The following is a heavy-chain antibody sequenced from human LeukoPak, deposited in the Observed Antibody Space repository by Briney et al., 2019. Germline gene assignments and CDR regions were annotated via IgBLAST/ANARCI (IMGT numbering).Heavy chain of an antibody. CDR1: GFTFSSYG. CDR2: ISYDGSNK. J-gene: IGHJ4*02. D-gene: IGHD3-22*01. CDR3: AKGGLYYYDSSGYFVY. V-gene: IGHV3-30*18. Sequence: GRSLRLSCAASGFTFSSYGMHWVRQAPGKGLESVAVISYDGSNKYYADSVKGRFTISRDNSKNTLYLQMNSLRAEDTAVYYCAKGGLYYYDSSGYFVYWGQGTLVTVSS.